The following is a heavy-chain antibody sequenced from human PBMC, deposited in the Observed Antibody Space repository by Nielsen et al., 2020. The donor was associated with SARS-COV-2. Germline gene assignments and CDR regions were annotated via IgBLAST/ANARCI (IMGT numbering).Heavy chain of an antibody. CDR3: ARVYSSSWAPVKAFDI. D-gene: IGHD6-13*01. CDR1: GGSISSGGYY. Sequence: SETLSLTCTVSGGSISSGGYYWSWIRQHPGKGLEWIGYIYYSRSTNYNPSLKSRVTISVDTSKNQFSLKLSSVTAADTAVYYCARVYSSSWAPVKAFDIWGQGTMVTVSS. J-gene: IGHJ3*02. V-gene: IGHV4-61*08. CDR2: IYYSRST.